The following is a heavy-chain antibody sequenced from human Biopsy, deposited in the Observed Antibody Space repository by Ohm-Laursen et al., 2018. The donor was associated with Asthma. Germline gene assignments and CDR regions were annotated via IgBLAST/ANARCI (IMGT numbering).Heavy chain of an antibody. CDR3: ARAVDYSHYYGIDV. Sequence: SVKVSCKTSGYTFNSAGITWVRQAPGQGLEWMGWISVYNGNTKVAQKLQDRVTMIADTSTSTAYMELRSLRSDDTAVYFCARAVDYSHYYGIDVWAKGPRSPSP. CDR2: ISVYNGNT. CDR1: GYTFNSAG. D-gene: IGHD3-10*01. V-gene: IGHV1-18*01. J-gene: IGHJ6*02.